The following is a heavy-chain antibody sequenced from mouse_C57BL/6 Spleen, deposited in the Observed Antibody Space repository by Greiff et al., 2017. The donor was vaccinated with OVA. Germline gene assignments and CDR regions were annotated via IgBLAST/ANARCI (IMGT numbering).Heavy chain of an antibody. V-gene: IGHV1-64*01. J-gene: IGHJ3*01. CDR1: GYTFTSYW. Sequence: QVQLQQPGAELVKPGASVKLSSKASGYTFTSYWMHWVKQRPGQGLEWIGMIHPNSGSTNYNEKFKSKATLTVDKSSSTAYMQLSSLTSEDSAVYYCARGTYGNYEAWFAYWGQGTLVTVSA. CDR3: ARGTYGNYEAWFAY. D-gene: IGHD2-1*01. CDR2: IHPNSGST.